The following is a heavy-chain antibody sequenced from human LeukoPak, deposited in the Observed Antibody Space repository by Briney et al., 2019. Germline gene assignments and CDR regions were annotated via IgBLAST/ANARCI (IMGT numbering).Heavy chain of an antibody. CDR1: GFTVSSNY. V-gene: IGHV3-53*04. CDR3: ARAGITMVRGVITGFDY. CDR2: IYSGGST. J-gene: IGHJ4*02. Sequence: GGSLRLSCAASGFTVSSNYMSWVRQAPGKGLEWVSVIYSGGSTYYADSVKGRFTISRHNSKNTLYLQMNSLRAEDTAVYYCARAGITMVRGVITGFDYWGQGTLVTVSS. D-gene: IGHD3-10*01.